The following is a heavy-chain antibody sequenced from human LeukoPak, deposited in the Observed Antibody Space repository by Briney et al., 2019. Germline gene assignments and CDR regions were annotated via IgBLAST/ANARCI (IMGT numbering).Heavy chain of an antibody. CDR1: GFTFSSYA. D-gene: IGHD2-2*01. Sequence: GGSLRLSCAASGFTFSSYAMSWVRQAPGKGLEWVANINQDGSETYYVDSVKGRFTMSRDNAKKSVSLQMNSLRADDTAIYYCSAILYHWGQGTLVTVSS. J-gene: IGHJ4*02. CDR2: INQDGSET. V-gene: IGHV3-7*01. CDR3: SAILYH.